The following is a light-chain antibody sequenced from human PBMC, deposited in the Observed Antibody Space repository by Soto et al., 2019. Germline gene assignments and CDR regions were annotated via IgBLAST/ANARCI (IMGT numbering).Light chain of an antibody. V-gene: IGLV2-14*03. J-gene: IGLJ3*02. CDR2: DVS. CDR1: GSD. Sequence: QSALTQPASVSGSPGQSITISCTGAGSDVSWYQHHPGKAPKLIIFDVSNRPSGSSDRFSGSKSGNTASLPISGLRAEDEAGYYCSSYRSTSTLGVFGGGTKLTVL. CDR3: SSYRSTSTLGV.